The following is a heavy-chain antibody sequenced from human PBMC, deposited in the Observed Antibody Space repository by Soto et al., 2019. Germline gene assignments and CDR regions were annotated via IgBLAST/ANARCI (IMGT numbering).Heavy chain of an antibody. V-gene: IGHV3-23*01. J-gene: IGHJ4*02. CDR3: AKDPIVVENVY. D-gene: IGHD3-22*01. CDR1: GFTFSSYA. CDR2: ISGSGGST. Sequence: GGSLRLSCAASGFTFSSYAMSWVRQAPGKGLEWVSAISGSGGSTYYADSVKGRFTIFRDNSKNTLYLQMNSLRAEDTAVYYCAKDPIVVENVYWGQGTLVTVSS.